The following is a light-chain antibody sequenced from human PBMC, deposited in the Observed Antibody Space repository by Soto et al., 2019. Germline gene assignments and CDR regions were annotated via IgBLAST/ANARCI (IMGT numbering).Light chain of an antibody. CDR2: DAS. V-gene: IGKV1-5*01. J-gene: IGKJ1*01. CDR1: QSISKW. Sequence: DIQIPQSPSTLSAKEGDRVTITCQAWQSISKWLAWYQQKPGKAPNLLIYDASSLESGVPSRFSGSGFGIDFAFKISSLPHDGFGTYYGQQYNTLCTFSQGT. CDR3: QQYNTLCT.